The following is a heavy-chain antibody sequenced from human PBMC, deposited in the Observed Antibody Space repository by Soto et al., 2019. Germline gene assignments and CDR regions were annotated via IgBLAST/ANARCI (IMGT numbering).Heavy chain of an antibody. CDR2: IIPFFKAT. Sequence: SVKVSCKASGGTFNGHAISWVRQAPGQGLEWMGGIIPFFKATNYAEKFQGRVTITADDSTSTAYMDLSSLRSEDTAVYYCARDVPLNYYDGTYYYYALDVWGQGTTVTVSS. D-gene: IGHD3-16*01. CDR3: ARDVPLNYYDGTYYYYALDV. CDR1: GGTFNGHA. V-gene: IGHV1-69*13. J-gene: IGHJ6*02.